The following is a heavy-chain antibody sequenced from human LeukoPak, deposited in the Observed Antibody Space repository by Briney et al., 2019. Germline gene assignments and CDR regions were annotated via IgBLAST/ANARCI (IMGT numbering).Heavy chain of an antibody. Sequence: SETLSLICTVSGGSISSYYWSWIRQPPGKGLEWIGYIYYSGSTNYNPSLKSRVTISVDTSKNQFSLKLSSVTAADTAVYYCARGYSGYPFITWGQGTLVTVSS. J-gene: IGHJ4*02. CDR3: ARGYSGYPFIT. D-gene: IGHD5-12*01. CDR2: IYYSGST. V-gene: IGHV4-59*01. CDR1: GGSISSYY.